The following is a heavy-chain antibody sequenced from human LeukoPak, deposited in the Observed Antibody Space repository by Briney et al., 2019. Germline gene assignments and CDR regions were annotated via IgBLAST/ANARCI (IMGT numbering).Heavy chain of an antibody. CDR2: IYTGNT. J-gene: IGHJ4*02. D-gene: IGHD3-10*01. CDR3: ARGALYECHSGTFVN. CDR1: GGSITTFF. V-gene: IGHV4-59*01. Sequence: SETPSLTCSVSGGSITTFFWNWIRQPPGKGLEWIGSIYTGNTHYNSSLKSRVTVSQDTSRNRVSLKLTSVTAADTAVYYCARGALYECHSGTFVNWGQGTLVTVSS.